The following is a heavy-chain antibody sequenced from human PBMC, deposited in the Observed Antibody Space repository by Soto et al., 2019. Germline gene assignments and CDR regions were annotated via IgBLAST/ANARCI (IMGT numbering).Heavy chain of an antibody. D-gene: IGHD6-13*01. J-gene: IGHJ6*02. CDR1: GGTFSSYA. Sequence: QVQLVQSGAEVKKPGSSVKVSCKASGGTFSSYAISWVRQAPGQGLEWMGGIIPIFGTANYAQKFQGRVTITADESTSTAYMELSSLRSEDTAVYYCARDQYSSSWSTPSYYYYGMDVWGQGTTVTVSS. V-gene: IGHV1-69*01. CDR3: ARDQYSSSWSTPSYYYYGMDV. CDR2: IIPIFGTA.